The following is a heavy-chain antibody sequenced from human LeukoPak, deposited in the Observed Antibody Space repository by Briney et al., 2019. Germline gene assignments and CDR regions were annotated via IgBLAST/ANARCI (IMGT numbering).Heavy chain of an antibody. Sequence: PSETLSLTCAVYSGSFSGYFWSWIRQPPGKGLEWIGEINHSGSTNYNPSLKSRVTISVDTSKNQFSLKLSSVTAADTAVYYCARHWQQLVRAYVDYWGQGTLVTVSS. V-gene: IGHV4-34*01. CDR1: SGSFSGYF. D-gene: IGHD6-13*01. J-gene: IGHJ4*02. CDR2: INHSGST. CDR3: ARHWQQLVRAYVDY.